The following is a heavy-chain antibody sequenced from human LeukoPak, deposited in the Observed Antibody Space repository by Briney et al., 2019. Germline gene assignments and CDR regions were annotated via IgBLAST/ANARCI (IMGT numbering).Heavy chain of an antibody. CDR2: TIPIFGTA. CDR1: GGTFRSYA. Sequence: SVKVSCKASGGTFRSYAMSWLRQAPGKGLDWMGGTIPIFGTANYAQKFQGRVTIPADECTSTAYMELGSLRSEDTAVYYCASIRNMVRGVITHDYWGQGTLVTVSA. D-gene: IGHD3-10*01. V-gene: IGHV1-69*13. J-gene: IGHJ4*02. CDR3: ASIRNMVRGVITHDY.